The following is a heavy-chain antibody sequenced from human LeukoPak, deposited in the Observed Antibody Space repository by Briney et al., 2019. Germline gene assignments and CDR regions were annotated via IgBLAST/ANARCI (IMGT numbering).Heavy chain of an antibody. J-gene: IGHJ4*02. CDR3: AARIWSAYYTLDN. CDR2: IYSGGST. Sequence: GGSLRLSCAASGFSVSSNYMTWVRQAPGKGLEWVSLIYSGGSTYYADSVKGRFSISRDNSKNTVYLQMNSLRAEDTAVYYCAARIWSAYYTLDNWGQGTLVTVSS. V-gene: IGHV3-66*01. D-gene: IGHD3-3*01. CDR1: GFSVSSNY.